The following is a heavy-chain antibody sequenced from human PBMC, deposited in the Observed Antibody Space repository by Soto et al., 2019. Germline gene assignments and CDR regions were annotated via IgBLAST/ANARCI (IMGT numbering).Heavy chain of an antibody. CDR1: GFSLSTREVS. Sequence: QITLKESGPTLVKPTETLTLTCTFSGFSLSTREVSVGWIRQAPGEALEWLALIYWNDDKRYSPSLKSRLTVTKDTSEDQVVLTMTNVDPVDTATYYCAHREDSFDVWGQGTTVIVSS. CDR2: IYWNDDK. J-gene: IGHJ3*01. V-gene: IGHV2-5*01. CDR3: AHREDSFDV.